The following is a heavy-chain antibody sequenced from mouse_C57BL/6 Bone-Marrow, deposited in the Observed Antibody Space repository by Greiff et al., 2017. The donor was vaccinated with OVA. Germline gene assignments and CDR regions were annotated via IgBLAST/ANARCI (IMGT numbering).Heavy chain of an antibody. D-gene: IGHD1-2*01. CDR1: GYTFTSYT. J-gene: IGHJ2*01. CDR2: INPSSGYT. Sequence: VKLQESGAELARPGASVKMSCKASGYTFTSYTMHWVKQRPGQGLEWIGYINPSSGYTKYNQKFKDKATLTADKSSSTAYMQLSSLTSEDSAVYYCASKFLTNDYWGQGTTLTVSS. V-gene: IGHV1-4*01. CDR3: ASKFLTNDY.